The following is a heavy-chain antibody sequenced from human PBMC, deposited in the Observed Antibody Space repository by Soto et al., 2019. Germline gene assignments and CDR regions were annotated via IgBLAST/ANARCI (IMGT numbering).Heavy chain of an antibody. CDR2: ISSSSSTI. D-gene: IGHD1-26*01. CDR3: ARGGGARPDY. V-gene: IGHV3-48*02. Sequence: EVQLVQSGGGLVRLGGSLRLSCAASGFTFSNYGMNWVRQAPGKKPEWVSYISSSSSTINYADSVKGRFTISRDNAKNSLYLQMSSLRDQDTAVYYCARGGGARPDYWGQGTVVTVSS. CDR1: GFTFSNYG. J-gene: IGHJ4*02.